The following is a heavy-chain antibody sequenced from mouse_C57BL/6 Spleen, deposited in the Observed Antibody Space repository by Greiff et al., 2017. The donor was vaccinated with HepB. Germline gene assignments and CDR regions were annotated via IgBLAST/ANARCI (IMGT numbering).Heavy chain of an antibody. Sequence: QVQLKQSGPELVKPGASVKISCKASGYAFSSSWMNWVKQRPGKGLEWIGRIYPGDGDTNYNGKFKGKATLTADKSSSTAYMQLSSLTSEDSAVYFCARHYYYGSSPWYFDVWGTGTTVTVSS. CDR3: ARHYYYGSSPWYFDV. V-gene: IGHV1-82*01. J-gene: IGHJ1*03. CDR1: GYAFSSSW. D-gene: IGHD1-1*01. CDR2: IYPGDGDT.